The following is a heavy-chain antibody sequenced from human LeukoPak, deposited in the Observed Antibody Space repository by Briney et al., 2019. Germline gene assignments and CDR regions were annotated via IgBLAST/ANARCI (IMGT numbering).Heavy chain of an antibody. D-gene: IGHD6-13*01. CDR3: ARKGTIAAAGKVAAWWFDP. CDR1: GLTFSSYS. J-gene: IGHJ5*02. Sequence: GGSLRLSCAASGLTFSSYSMNWVRQAPGKGLEWVSSISSSSSYIYYADSVKGRFTISRDNAKNSLYLQMNSLRAEDTAVYYCARKGTIAAAGKVAAWWFDPWGQGTLVTVSS. CDR2: ISSSSSYI. V-gene: IGHV3-21*01.